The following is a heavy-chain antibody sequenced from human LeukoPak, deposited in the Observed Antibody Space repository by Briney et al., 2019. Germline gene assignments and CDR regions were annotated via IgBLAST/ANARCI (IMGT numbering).Heavy chain of an antibody. Sequence: ASVKVSCKASGYTFTEYYMHWVRQAPGQGLEWMGWINPHSGGTNYAQKFQGRVTMTRDTSISTAYMELSRLRSDDTAVYYCARDLHTTVTRDYWGQGTLVTVSS. CDR1: GYTFTEYY. CDR3: ARDLHTTVTRDY. V-gene: IGHV1-2*02. CDR2: INPHSGGT. J-gene: IGHJ4*02. D-gene: IGHD4-17*01.